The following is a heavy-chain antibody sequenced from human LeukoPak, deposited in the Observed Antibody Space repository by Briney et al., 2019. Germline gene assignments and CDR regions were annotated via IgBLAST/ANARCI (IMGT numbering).Heavy chain of an antibody. D-gene: IGHD6-19*01. CDR2: ISWNSGNI. V-gene: IGHV3-9*01. Sequence: PGGSLRLSCAASGFTFDVYAMHWVRQAPGRGLEWVSGISWNSGNIAYADSVKGRFTISRDNAKNSLYLQMNSLRAEDTALYYCAKASGGWYAPFDYWGQGTLVTVSS. CDR3: AKASGGWYAPFDY. J-gene: IGHJ4*02. CDR1: GFTFDVYA.